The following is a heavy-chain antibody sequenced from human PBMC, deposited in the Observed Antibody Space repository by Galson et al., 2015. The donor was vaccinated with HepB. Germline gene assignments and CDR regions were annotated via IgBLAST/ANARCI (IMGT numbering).Heavy chain of an antibody. CDR3: ATAMELRYYYCMDV. D-gene: IGHD1-7*01. CDR2: MNPNSGNT. J-gene: IGHJ6*02. CDR1: GYTFTGYD. Sequence: SVKVSCKASGYTFTGYDINWVRQATGQGLEWMGWMNPNSGNTGYAQKFQGRVTMTRNTSISTAYMELSSLRSEDTAVYYCATAMELRYYYCMDVWSQGTTVTVSS. V-gene: IGHV1-8*01.